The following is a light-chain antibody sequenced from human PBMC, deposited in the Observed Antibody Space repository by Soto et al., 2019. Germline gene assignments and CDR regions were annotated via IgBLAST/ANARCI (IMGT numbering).Light chain of an antibody. J-gene: IGKJ3*01. V-gene: IGKV3D-15*01. CDR3: QQYNGSPFT. Sequence: EIVMTQSPATLSVSPGERATLSCRASESVSRNLAWYQQKPGQAPRLLIYGAASRAIGIPDRFNGSGSETTFTLTISRLQPEDFALYYCQQYNGSPFTFGPGTKVDIK. CDR2: GAA. CDR1: ESVSRN.